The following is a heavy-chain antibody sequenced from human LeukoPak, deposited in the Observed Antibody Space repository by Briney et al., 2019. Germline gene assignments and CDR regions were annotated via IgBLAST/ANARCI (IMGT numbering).Heavy chain of an antibody. CDR3: ARDLMSSSWTDYYYYYYMDV. CDR1: SGSISSGGYY. D-gene: IGHD6-13*01. J-gene: IGHJ6*03. Sequence: SQTLSLTCTVSSGSISSGGYYWGWIRQHPGKGLEWIGYIYYSGSTYYNPSLKSRVTISVDTSKNQFSLKLSSVTAADTAVYYCARDLMSSSWTDYYYYYYMDVWGKGTTVTVSS. V-gene: IGHV4-31*03. CDR2: IYYSGST.